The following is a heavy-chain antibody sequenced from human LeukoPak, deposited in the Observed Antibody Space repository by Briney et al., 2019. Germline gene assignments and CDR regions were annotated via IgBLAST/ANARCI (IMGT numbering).Heavy chain of an antibody. J-gene: IGHJ4*02. CDR2: IYPGDSDI. CDR1: GYTFTSYW. V-gene: IGHV5-51*01. CDR3: ARQYSGYDY. D-gene: IGHD5-12*01. Sequence: GESLKISCKGSGYTFTSYWIGWVRQMPGKGLEWMGIIYPGDSDIRYSPSFQGPVTISAHKSISTAYLQWSSLKAPDTAMYYCARQYSGYDYWGQGNLVTVSS.